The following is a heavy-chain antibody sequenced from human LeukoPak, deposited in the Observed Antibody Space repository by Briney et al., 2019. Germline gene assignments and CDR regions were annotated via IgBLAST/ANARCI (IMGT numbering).Heavy chain of an antibody. CDR2: IYHSGST. Sequence: PLETLSLTCAVSGGSISSGGYSWSWIRQPPGKGLEWIGYIYHSGSTYYNPSLKSRVTISVDRSKNQFSLKLSSVTAADTAVYYCARGIPGYCTNGVCYTHWFDPWGQGTLVTVSS. V-gene: IGHV4-30-2*01. D-gene: IGHD2-8*01. CDR1: GGSISSGGYS. CDR3: ARGIPGYCTNGVCYTHWFDP. J-gene: IGHJ5*02.